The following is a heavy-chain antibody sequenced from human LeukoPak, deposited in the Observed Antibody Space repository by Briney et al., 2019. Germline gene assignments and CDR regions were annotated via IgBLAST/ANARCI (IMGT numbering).Heavy chain of an antibody. J-gene: IGHJ4*02. D-gene: IGHD3-10*01. Sequence: GGSLRLSCAASGFTFSSYAMSWVRQAPGRGLEWVSAISGSGSSTYYADSVKGRFTISRDNSKNTLYLQMNSLKTEDTAIYYCVRRYSSASWSPLDYWGQGTLVTVSS. CDR2: ISGSGSST. CDR3: VRRYSSASWSPLDY. V-gene: IGHV3-23*01. CDR1: GFTFSSYA.